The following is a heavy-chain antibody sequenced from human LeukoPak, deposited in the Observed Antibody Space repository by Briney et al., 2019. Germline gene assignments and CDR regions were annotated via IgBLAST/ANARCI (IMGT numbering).Heavy chain of an antibody. J-gene: IGHJ4*02. Sequence: PSETLSLTCTVSGGSISSNSYYWGWIRQPPGKGLEWIGSIYYSGSTYYNPSLKSRVTISVDTSKNQFSLKLSSVTAADTAVYFCARDGDVVAVNFDYWGQGTLVTVSS. CDR3: ARDGDVVAVNFDY. CDR1: GGSISSNSYY. D-gene: IGHD2-15*01. V-gene: IGHV4-39*07. CDR2: IYYSGST.